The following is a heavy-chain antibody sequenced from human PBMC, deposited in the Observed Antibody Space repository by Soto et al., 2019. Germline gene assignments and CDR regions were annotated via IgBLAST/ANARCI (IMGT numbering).Heavy chain of an antibody. J-gene: IGHJ5*02. CDR2: IYWDDDK. D-gene: IGHD2-15*01. CDR3: AHRRRFCSGNSCYSIWFAP. CDR1: GFSLSTSGVG. Sequence: QITLKESGPTLVKPTQTLTLTCTFSGFSLSTSGVGVGWIRQPPGKALEWLALIYWDDDKRYSPSLKSRLTITKDTSKTQVVLTMTNMDPVDTATYYCAHRRRFCSGNSCYSIWFAPGGQGTLVTVSS. V-gene: IGHV2-5*02.